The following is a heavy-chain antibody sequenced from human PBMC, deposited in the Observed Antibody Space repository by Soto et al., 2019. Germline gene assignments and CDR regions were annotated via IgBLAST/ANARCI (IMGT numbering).Heavy chain of an antibody. J-gene: IGHJ2*01. V-gene: IGHV1-69*06. Sequence: WASVKVSCKASGGTFSSYAISWVRQAPGQGLEWMGGIIPIFGTANYAQKFQGRVTITADKSTSTAYMELSSLRSEDTAVYYCARAGLNYYDSSGYPPYWYFDLWGRGTLVTVS. CDR1: GGTFSSYA. CDR2: IIPIFGTA. CDR3: ARAGLNYYDSSGYPPYWYFDL. D-gene: IGHD3-22*01.